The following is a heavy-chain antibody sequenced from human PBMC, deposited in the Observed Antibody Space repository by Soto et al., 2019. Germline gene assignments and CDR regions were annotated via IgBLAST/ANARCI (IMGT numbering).Heavy chain of an antibody. D-gene: IGHD3-22*01. J-gene: IGHJ4*02. Sequence: EVQLMESGGGLVQPGGSLRLSCAASGFIFSDYSMNWVRQAPGKGLEWVSSISSTSSYIYYADSLKGRFTISRDNAKNSLYLQMNSLRVDDAAVYYCARGYYDRSGYFFEYWGQGTLVTVSS. V-gene: IGHV3-21*01. CDR2: ISSTSSYI. CDR3: ARGYYDRSGYFFEY. CDR1: GFIFSDYS.